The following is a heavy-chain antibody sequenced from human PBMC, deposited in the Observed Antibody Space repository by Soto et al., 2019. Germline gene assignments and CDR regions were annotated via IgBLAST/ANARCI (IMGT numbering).Heavy chain of an antibody. Sequence: QVQLVQSGAEVKNSGASVKVSCKASGYTFTSYGFSWVRQAPGQGLEWMGWISASNGNTNYAQKLQGRVTMTTDTSTGTAYMELRSLRSDDTATYYCARIPRLAIHCGGDCFLFDPWGQGTLVTVSS. CDR1: GYTFTSYG. J-gene: IGHJ5*02. D-gene: IGHD2-21*02. CDR3: ARIPRLAIHCGGDCFLFDP. V-gene: IGHV1-18*01. CDR2: ISASNGNT.